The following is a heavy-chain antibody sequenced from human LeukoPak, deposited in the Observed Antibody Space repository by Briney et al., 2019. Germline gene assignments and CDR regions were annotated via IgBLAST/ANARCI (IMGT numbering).Heavy chain of an antibody. CDR2: IRYDGSNK. CDR1: GFTFSSYG. J-gene: IGHJ1*01. D-gene: IGHD2-2*01. Sequence: GGSLRLSCAASGFTFSSYGMHWVRQAPGKGLEWVAFIRYDGSNKYYADSVKGRFTISRDNSKNTLYLQMNSLRAEDTAVYYCAKTKYCSSASCVEYFQHWGQGNLVTVSS. V-gene: IGHV3-30*02. CDR3: AKTKYCSSASCVEYFQH.